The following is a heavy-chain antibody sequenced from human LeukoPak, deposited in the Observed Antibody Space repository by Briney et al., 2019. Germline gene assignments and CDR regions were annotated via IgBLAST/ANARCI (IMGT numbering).Heavy chain of an antibody. CDR2: ISAYNGNT. V-gene: IGHV1-18*01. Sequence: GASVKVSXKASGYTFTRYGISWVRQAPGQGLEWMGWISAYNGNTNYAQKLQGRVTMTTDTSTSTVYMELRGLRSDDTAVYYCARMPYDSSGYSMYWGQGTLVTVSS. J-gene: IGHJ4*02. CDR1: GYTFTRYG. CDR3: ARMPYDSSGYSMY. D-gene: IGHD3-22*01.